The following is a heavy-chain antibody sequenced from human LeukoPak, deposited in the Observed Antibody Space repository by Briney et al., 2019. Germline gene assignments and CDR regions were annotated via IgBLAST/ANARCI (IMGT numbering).Heavy chain of an antibody. V-gene: IGHV4-34*01. CDR1: GGSFSGYY. J-gene: IGHJ4*02. Sequence: SETLSLTCAVYGGSFSGYYWGWIRQPPGKGLEWIGNIYYSGNTYYNPSLKSRVTISVDTSKNRFSLKLSSVTAADTAVYYCARDSLGAGTVGATSGYWGQGTLVTVSS. CDR2: IYYSGNT. D-gene: IGHD1-26*01. CDR3: ARDSLGAGTVGATSGY.